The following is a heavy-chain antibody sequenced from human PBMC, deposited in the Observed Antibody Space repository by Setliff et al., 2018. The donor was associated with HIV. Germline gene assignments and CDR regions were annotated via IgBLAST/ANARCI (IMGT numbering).Heavy chain of an antibody. D-gene: IGHD2-21*01. CDR1: GYTFATYG. CDR3: ARLSIPAYYYMDV. J-gene: IGHJ6*03. CDR2: ISTYNGNT. V-gene: IGHV1-18*01. Sequence: ASVKVSCKASGYTFATYGITWVRQAPGQGLEWMGWISTYNGNTNYAQKFQGRVTMTTVTSTSTAYMELRSLRSDDTAVYYCARLSIPAYYYMDVWGKGTTVIVSS.